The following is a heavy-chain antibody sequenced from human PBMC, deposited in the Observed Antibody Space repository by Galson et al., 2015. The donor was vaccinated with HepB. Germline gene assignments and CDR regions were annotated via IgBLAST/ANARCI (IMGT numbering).Heavy chain of an antibody. Sequence: PALVKPTQTLTLTCTFSGFSLSTSGMRVSWIRQPPGKALEWLARIDWDDDKFYSTSLETRLTISKDTSKNQVVLTMTNMDPVDTATYYRARVVGAHYGMDVWGQGTTVTVSS. CDR2: IDWDDDK. J-gene: IGHJ6*02. V-gene: IGHV2-70*04. CDR3: ARVVGAHYGMDV. CDR1: GFSLSTSGMR. D-gene: IGHD1-26*01.